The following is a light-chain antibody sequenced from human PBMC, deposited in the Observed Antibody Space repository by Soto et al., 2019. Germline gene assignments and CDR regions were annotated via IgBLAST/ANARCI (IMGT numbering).Light chain of an antibody. CDR2: AAS. V-gene: IGKV1-39*01. J-gene: IGKJ4*01. CDR3: QQSYSTPLT. CDR1: QSISSY. Sequence: DIQLIQSPSSLSASVGDRVTITCRASQSISSYLNWYQQKPGKAPKLLIYAASSLQSGVPSRFSGSRSGTDFTLTISSLQPEDFATYYCQQSYSTPLTFGGGTKVDIK.